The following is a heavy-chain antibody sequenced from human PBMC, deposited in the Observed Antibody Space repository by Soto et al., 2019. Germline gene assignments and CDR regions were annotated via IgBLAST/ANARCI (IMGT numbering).Heavy chain of an antibody. V-gene: IGHV5-51*01. CDR2: VYPGDSDT. CDR3: ARGLNWNYIMKWLDT. D-gene: IGHD3-16*01. Sequence: YLKISCLTSGYSFPTYWIAWVRQRPGKGLEWMGAVYPGDSDTKYSPSFQGHVTISADRSIGTAFLQWSSLNASDTAMYYCARGLNWNYIMKWLDTRGQGTLVTVAS. J-gene: IGHJ5*02. CDR1: GYSFPTYW.